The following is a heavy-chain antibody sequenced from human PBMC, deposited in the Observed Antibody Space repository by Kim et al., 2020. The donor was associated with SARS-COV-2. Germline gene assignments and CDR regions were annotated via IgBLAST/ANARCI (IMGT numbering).Heavy chain of an antibody. Sequence: YYADSVKGRFTIARDNSKNTLYLQMNSLRAEDTAVYYCAVIAARQYYYYYGMDVWGQGTTVTVSS. CDR3: AVIAARQYYYYYGMDV. J-gene: IGHJ6*02. V-gene: IGHV3-23*01. D-gene: IGHD6-6*01.